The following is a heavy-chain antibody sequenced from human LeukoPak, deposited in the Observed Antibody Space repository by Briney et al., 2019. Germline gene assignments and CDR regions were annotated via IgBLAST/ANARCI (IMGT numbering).Heavy chain of an antibody. Sequence: GGSLRLSCAASGFTFSSYGMRWVRQAPGKGLEWVAFIRYDGSNKYYADSVKGRFTISRDNSKNTLYLQMNSLRADDTAVYYCAIAKGPVDIVVAATGVFGYWGQGTLVTVSS. CDR2: IRYDGSNK. V-gene: IGHV3-30*02. J-gene: IGHJ4*02. CDR1: GFTFSSYG. D-gene: IGHD6-19*01. CDR3: AIAKGPVDIVVAATGVFGY.